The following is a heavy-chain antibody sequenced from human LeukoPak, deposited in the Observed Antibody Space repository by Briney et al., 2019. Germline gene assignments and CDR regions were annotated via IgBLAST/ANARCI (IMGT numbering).Heavy chain of an antibody. D-gene: IGHD2-2*01. CDR1: GYTFSDYA. Sequence: PGASVKVSCKASGYTFSDYAIHWVRQAPGQRLEWMGWIDAGNGNTRYSQKFRGRVTITRDTSTSTAYIELRSLRSEDTAMYYCARGSTSDWPLDHWGQETLVTISS. CDR3: ARGSTSDWPLDH. CDR2: IDAGNGNT. J-gene: IGHJ4*02. V-gene: IGHV1-3*01.